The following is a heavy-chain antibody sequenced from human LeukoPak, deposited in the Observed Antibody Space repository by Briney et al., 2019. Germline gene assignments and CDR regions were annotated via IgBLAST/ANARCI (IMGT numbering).Heavy chain of an antibody. CDR3: ARVASGYPDY. J-gene: IGHJ4*02. D-gene: IGHD3-22*01. CDR2: ISSSSSYI. V-gene: IGHV3-21*01. CDR1: GFTFSSYW. Sequence: KPGGSLRLSCAASGFTFSSYWMNWARQAPGKGLEWVSSISSSSSYIYYADSVKGRFTISRDNAKNSLYLQMNSLRAEDTAVYYCARVASGYPDYWGQGTLVTVSS.